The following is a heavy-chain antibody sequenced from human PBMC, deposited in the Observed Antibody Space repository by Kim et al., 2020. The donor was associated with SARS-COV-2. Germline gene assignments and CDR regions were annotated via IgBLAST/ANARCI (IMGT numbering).Heavy chain of an antibody. CDR1: GFTFSSYG. CDR3: AKDSYGVDILTGYYPKQFVYYYYNSMDV. V-gene: IGHV3-30*18. D-gene: IGHD3-9*01. Sequence: GGSLRLSCAASGFTFSSYGMHWVRQAPGKGLEWVAVISYDGSNKYYADSVKGRFTISRDNSKNTLYLQMNSLRAEDTAVYYCAKDSYGVDILTGYYPKQFVYYYYNSMDVWGQGATVTVSS. J-gene: IGHJ6*02. CDR2: ISYDGSNK.